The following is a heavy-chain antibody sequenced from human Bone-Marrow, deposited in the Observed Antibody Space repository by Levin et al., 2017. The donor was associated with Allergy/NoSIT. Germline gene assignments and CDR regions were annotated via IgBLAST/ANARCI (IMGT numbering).Heavy chain of an antibody. V-gene: IGHV5-51*01. CDR2: IYPSDSHT. J-gene: IGHJ4*02. CDR3: AIAAIYYDSSGYYEGPFDY. D-gene: IGHD3-22*01. Sequence: GESLKISCKGSGYSFTNYWIGWVRQMPGKGLEWMGIIYPSDSHTRYSPSFQGQVTISADKSISTAYLQWSSLKASDTAMYYCAIAAIYYDSSGYYEGPFDYWGPGTLVTVSS. CDR1: GYSFTNYW.